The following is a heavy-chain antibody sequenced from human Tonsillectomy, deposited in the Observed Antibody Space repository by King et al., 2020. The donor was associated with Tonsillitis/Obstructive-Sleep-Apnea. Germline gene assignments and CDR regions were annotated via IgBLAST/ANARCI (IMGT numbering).Heavy chain of an antibody. CDR2: INSDGRSR. V-gene: IGHV3-74*01. J-gene: IGHJ3*02. D-gene: IGHD3-3*01. CDR1: GFTFSRYW. CDR3: AREVTISDYAFDI. Sequence: VQLVESGGGLVQPGGSLRLSCAGSGFTFSRYWMHWVRPAPGKGLVWVSRINSDGRSRSYADSVKGRFTISRDYAKNTLYLQMNSLRADDTAVYYCAREVTISDYAFDIWGQGTMVTVSS.